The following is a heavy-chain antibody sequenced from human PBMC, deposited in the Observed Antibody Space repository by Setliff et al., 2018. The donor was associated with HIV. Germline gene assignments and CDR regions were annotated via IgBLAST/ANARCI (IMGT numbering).Heavy chain of an antibody. Sequence: PSETLSLTCTVSAGSIRSSTYYWAWIRQPPGKGLEWIGTIYYSGSTNYNPSLKSRVTISVDTSRSQFSLKLSSVTAADTAVYYCARGRDKYGPIDYWGQGTLVTVS. J-gene: IGHJ4*02. CDR1: AGSIRSSTYY. CDR2: IYYSGST. V-gene: IGHV4-39*07. CDR3: ARGRDKYGPIDY. D-gene: IGHD3-10*01.